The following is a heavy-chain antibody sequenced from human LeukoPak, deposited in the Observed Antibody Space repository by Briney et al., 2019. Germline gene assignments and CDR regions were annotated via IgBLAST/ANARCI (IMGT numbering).Heavy chain of an antibody. CDR2: IYYSGST. CDR1: GGSISSYY. J-gene: IGHJ4*02. V-gene: IGHV4-59*08. CDR3: ARYPGDFWSGYHFDY. Sequence: SETLSLTCTVSGGSISSYYWRWVRQIPGKRLEWVGYIYYSGSTNYNPSLKSRVTKSVDTSKNQFYLKLSSVTAACTAVYHCARYPGDFWSGYHFDYWGQGTLVTVSS. D-gene: IGHD3-3*01.